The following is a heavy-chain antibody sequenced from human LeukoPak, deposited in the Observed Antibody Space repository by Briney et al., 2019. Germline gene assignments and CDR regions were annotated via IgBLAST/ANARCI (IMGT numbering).Heavy chain of an antibody. CDR1: GFTFSSYA. CDR2: ISGSGGST. V-gene: IGHV3-23*01. J-gene: IGHJ6*03. Sequence: GGSLRLSCAASGFTFSSYAMSWVRQAPGKGLEWVSAISGSGGSTYYADSGKGRFTISRDNSKNTLYLQMNSLRAEDTAVYYCAKSPLAWGSSTSWEVNYYYYMDVWGKGTTVTVSS. D-gene: IGHD2-2*01. CDR3: AKSPLAWGSSTSWEVNYYYYMDV.